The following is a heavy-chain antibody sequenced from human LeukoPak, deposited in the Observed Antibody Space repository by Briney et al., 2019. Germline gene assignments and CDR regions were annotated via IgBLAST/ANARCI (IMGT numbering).Heavy chain of an antibody. D-gene: IGHD6-13*01. CDR3: VRYSSSWYWFDP. V-gene: IGHV1-3*01. Sequence: ASVKVSCKASGYTFTSYAMHWVRQAPGQRLEWMGWINAGNGNTKYSQKFQGRVTITRDTSASTAYMELSSLRSEDTAVYYCVRYSSSWYWFDPWGQGTLVTVSS. CDR1: GYTFTSYA. CDR2: INAGNGNT. J-gene: IGHJ5*02.